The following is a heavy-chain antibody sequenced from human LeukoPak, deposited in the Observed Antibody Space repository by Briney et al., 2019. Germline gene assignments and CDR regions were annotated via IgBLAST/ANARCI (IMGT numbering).Heavy chain of an antibody. J-gene: IGHJ4*02. CDR3: AREGDSGWPLDY. D-gene: IGHD6-19*01. CDR1: GYTFTGYY. Sequence: ASVKVSCKASGYTFTGYYMHWVRQAPGQGPEWMGWINPNSGGTNYAQKFQGRVTMTRDTSISTAYMELSRLRSDDTAVYYCAREGDSGWPLDYWGQGTLVTVSS. CDR2: INPNSGGT. V-gene: IGHV1-2*02.